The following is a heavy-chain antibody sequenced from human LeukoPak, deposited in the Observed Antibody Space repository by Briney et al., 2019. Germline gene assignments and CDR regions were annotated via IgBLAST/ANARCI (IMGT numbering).Heavy chain of an antibody. D-gene: IGHD2-2*01. J-gene: IGHJ4*02. CDR2: ISGSGGST. CDR3: AKVRRIVNCSSTSCYFGYYFDY. Sequence: PGGSLRLSCAASGFTFSSYAMSWVRQAPGKGLEWVSAISGSGGSTYYADSVKGRFTISRDNSKNTPYLQMNSLRAEDTAVYYCAKVRRIVNCSSTSCYFGYYFDYWGQGTLVTVSS. V-gene: IGHV3-23*01. CDR1: GFTFSSYA.